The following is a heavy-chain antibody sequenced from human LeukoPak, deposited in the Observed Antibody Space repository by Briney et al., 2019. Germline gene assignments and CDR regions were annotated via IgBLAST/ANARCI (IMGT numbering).Heavy chain of an antibody. CDR1: GFTFSDYY. D-gene: IGHD6-19*01. CDR2: ISSNGGTI. V-gene: IGHV3-11*04. Sequence: GGSLRLSCAASGFTFSDYYMSWFRQAPGKGLEWVSYISSNGGTIYYTDSVRGRFTISRDNAKNSLYLQMNSLRAEDTAVYYCARDGIGGWAVAGTAFDYWGQGTLVTVSS. J-gene: IGHJ4*02. CDR3: ARDGIGGWAVAGTAFDY.